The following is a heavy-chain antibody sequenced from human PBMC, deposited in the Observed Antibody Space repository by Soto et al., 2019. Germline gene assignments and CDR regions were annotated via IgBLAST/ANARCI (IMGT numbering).Heavy chain of an antibody. CDR1: GFTFSNAW. Sequence: VGSLRFSCAASGFTFSNAWMSWVRQAPGKGLEWVGRIKSKTDGGTTDYAAPVKGRFTISRDDSKNTLYLQMNSLKTEDTAVYYCTSSITMIVDFDYWGQGTLVTVSS. J-gene: IGHJ4*02. CDR3: TSSITMIVDFDY. D-gene: IGHD3-22*01. CDR2: IKSKTDGGTT. V-gene: IGHV3-15*01.